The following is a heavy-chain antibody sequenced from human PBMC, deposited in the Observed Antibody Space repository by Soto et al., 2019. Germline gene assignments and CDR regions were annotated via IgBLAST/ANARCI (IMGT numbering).Heavy chain of an antibody. CDR2: IYYSGST. CDR3: ARDPHPLNYGGNSVNNWFDP. J-gene: IGHJ5*02. Sequence: SSETLSLTCTVSGGSISSYYWSWIRQPPGKGLEWIGYIYYSGSTNYNPSLKSRVTISVDTSKNQFSLKLSSVTAADTAVYYCARDPHPLNYGGNSVNNWFDPWGQGTLVTVSS. CDR1: GGSISSYY. D-gene: IGHD4-17*01. V-gene: IGHV4-59*01.